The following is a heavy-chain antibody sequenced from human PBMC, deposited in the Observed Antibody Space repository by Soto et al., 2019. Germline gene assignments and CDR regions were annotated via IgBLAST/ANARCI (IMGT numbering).Heavy chain of an antibody. CDR1: VFPFGTTD. CDR2: IDGSGGIT. CDR3: VKNSGWFNT. J-gene: IGHJ5*02. D-gene: IGHD3-10*01. V-gene: IGHV3-23*01. Sequence: GVLRLSCAASVFPFGTTDMSWVRQAPGEGLEWVSTIDGSGGITFYADSVKGRFTISRDNSRNTVYLQMNSLRGDDTALYYCVKNSGWFNTWGQGALVTVSS.